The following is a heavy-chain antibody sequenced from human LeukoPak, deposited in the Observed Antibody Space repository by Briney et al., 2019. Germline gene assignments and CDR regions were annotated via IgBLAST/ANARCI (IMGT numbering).Heavy chain of an antibody. CDR3: ASRRGLRFLEWLGNWFDP. Sequence: SETLSLTCTGSGGSISSSSYYWGWLRQPPGKGLEWLGSIYYSGSTYYNPSLKSRVTISVDTSKNQFSLKLSSVTAADTAVYYCASRRGLRFLEWLGNWFDPWGQGTLVTVSS. D-gene: IGHD3-3*01. V-gene: IGHV4-39*01. CDR1: GGSISSSSYY. J-gene: IGHJ5*02. CDR2: IYYSGST.